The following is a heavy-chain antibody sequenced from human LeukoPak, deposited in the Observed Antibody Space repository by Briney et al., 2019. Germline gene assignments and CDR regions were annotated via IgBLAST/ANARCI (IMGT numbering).Heavy chain of an antibody. Sequence: GGSLRLSCAASGFTFRSYTMSWVRQAPGKGLEWVSVISGSGDITYYSDSVRGRFTISRDNSKNTLYLQMNSLRAEDTAVYYCARAPDLIAVASYFDYWGQGTLVTVSS. CDR3: ARAPDLIAVASYFDY. D-gene: IGHD6-19*01. CDR2: ISGSGDIT. CDR1: GFTFRSYT. J-gene: IGHJ4*02. V-gene: IGHV3-23*01.